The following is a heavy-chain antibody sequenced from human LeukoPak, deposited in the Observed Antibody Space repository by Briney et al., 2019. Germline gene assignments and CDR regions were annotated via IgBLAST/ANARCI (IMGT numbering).Heavy chain of an antibody. D-gene: IGHD3-3*01. CDR3: AKDSGRFLEWLPDAFDI. CDR1: GFTFDDYA. Sequence: GRSLRLSCAASGFTFDDYAMHWVRQAPGKGLEWVSGISWNSGSIGYADSVKGRFTISRDNAKNSLYLQINSLRAEDTALYYCAKDSGRFLEWLPDAFDIWGQGTMVTVSS. V-gene: IGHV3-9*01. CDR2: ISWNSGSI. J-gene: IGHJ3*02.